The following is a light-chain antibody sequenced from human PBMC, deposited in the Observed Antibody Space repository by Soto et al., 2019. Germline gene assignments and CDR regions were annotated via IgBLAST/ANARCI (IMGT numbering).Light chain of an antibody. V-gene: IGKV1-39*01. CDR2: AAS. CDR3: QQIFGTRYS. Sequence: DIRMPQPPSSFFASLGDRVTIISRPSKNIRFYLNWYQQKPGKAPKPLIYAASTLLSGVPSRFSGSGSGTDFTLTISSLQPEDFATYYCQQIFGTRYSFGQGTKLEI. CDR1: KNIRFY. J-gene: IGKJ2*03.